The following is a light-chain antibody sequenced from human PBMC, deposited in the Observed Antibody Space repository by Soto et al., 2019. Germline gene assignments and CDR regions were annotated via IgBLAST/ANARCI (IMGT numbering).Light chain of an antibody. CDR3: QQYNNWPPYT. CDR2: GAS. CDR1: QSVSSN. V-gene: IGKV3-15*01. Sequence: EIVMTQSPATLSVSPGERVTLSCRASQSVSSNLAWYQQKPCQAPRLLIYGASTRATGIPARFSGSGSGTEFTLTISSLQSEDFAVYYCQQYNNWPPYTFGQGTKLAIK. J-gene: IGKJ2*01.